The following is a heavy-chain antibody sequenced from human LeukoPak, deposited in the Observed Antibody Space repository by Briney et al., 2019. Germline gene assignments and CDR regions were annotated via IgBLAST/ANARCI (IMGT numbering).Heavy chain of an antibody. D-gene: IGHD6-13*01. CDR1: GFTFSNYW. Sequence: PGGSLRLSCAASGFTFSNYWMSWVRQAPGKGLEWVANIKQDGSERYYVDSVRGRFTISRDNAKNSLFLQIHSLRAEGTAVYYCATALHSSSWSFDYWGQGTLVAVFS. CDR2: IKQDGSER. CDR3: ATALHSSSWSFDY. J-gene: IGHJ4*02. V-gene: IGHV3-7*01.